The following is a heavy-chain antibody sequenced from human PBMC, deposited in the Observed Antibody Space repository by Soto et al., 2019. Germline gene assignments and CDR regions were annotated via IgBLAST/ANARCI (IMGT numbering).Heavy chain of an antibody. CDR1: GYGCTSYG. CDR3: ARDGLLWFGELLSRHYYYYGMDV. V-gene: IGHV1-18*04. CDR2: ISAYNGNT. Sequence: SEKVYCKASGYGCTSYGISLVRQAPGQGLELRGWISAYNGNTNYAQKLQGRVTMTTDTSTSTAYMELRSLRSDHTAVYYCARDGLLWFGELLSRHYYYYGMDVWGRGTTVTASS. D-gene: IGHD3-10*01. J-gene: IGHJ6*02.